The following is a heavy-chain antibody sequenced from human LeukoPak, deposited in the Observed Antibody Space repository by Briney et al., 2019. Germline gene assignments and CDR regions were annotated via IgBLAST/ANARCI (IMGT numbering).Heavy chain of an antibody. CDR2: IRKRTNSYTT. J-gene: IGHJ4*02. V-gene: IGHV3-72*01. CDR1: GFIFSDHH. D-gene: IGHD1-26*01. Sequence: GGSLRLSCAASGFIFSDHHMDWVRQAPGKGLEWVGRIRKRTNSYTTEYAASVRGRFTISRDDSENSLFLQMNTLKTEDTAVYYCTTDGVGVEGATYDNWGQGTLVSVSS. CDR3: TTDGVGVEGATYDN.